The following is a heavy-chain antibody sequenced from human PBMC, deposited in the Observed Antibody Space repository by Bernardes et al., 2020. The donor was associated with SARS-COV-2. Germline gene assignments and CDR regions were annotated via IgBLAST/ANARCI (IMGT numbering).Heavy chain of an antibody. CDR3: ATLFVNWNDPFVRWFDP. D-gene: IGHD1-1*01. CDR1: GYTLTELS. V-gene: IGHV1-24*01. J-gene: IGHJ5*02. Sequence: SVKVSCKVSGYTLTELSMHWVRQAPGKGLEWMGGFDPEDGETIYAQKFQGRVTMTEDTSTDTAYMELSSLRSEDTAVYYCATLFVNWNDPFVRWFDPWGQGTLVTVSS. CDR2: FDPEDGET.